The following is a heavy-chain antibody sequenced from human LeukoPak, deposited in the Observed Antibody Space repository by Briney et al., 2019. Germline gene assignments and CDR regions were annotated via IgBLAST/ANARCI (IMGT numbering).Heavy chain of an antibody. CDR1: GGSISSYY. V-gene: IGHV4-4*07. CDR2: IYTNGST. CDR3: ARYCSSTSCLGAFDI. J-gene: IGHJ3*02. D-gene: IGHD2-2*01. Sequence: SETLSLTCTVSGGSISSYYWSWIRQPAGKGLEWIGRIYTNGSTNYNPSLKSRVTMSVDTSKNQFSLKLSSVTAADTAVYYCARYCSSTSCLGAFDIWGQGTMVTVSS.